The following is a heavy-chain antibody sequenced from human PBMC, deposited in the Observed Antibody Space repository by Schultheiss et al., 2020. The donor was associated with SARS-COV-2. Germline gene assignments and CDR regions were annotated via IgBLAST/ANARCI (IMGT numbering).Heavy chain of an antibody. D-gene: IGHD3-22*01. CDR2: ISGSGGST. J-gene: IGHJ4*02. CDR3: ARYDSVDY. V-gene: IGHV3-23*01. Sequence: GGSLRLSCAASGFTFSSYAMHWVRQAPGKGLEWVSAISGSGGSTYYADSVKGRFTISRDNAKNSLYLQMNSLRAEDTAVYYCARYDSVDYWGQGTLVTVSS. CDR1: GFTFSSYA.